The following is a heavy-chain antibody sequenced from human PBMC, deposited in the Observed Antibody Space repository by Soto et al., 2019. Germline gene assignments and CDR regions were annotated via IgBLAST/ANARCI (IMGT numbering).Heavy chain of an antibody. CDR3: AQRVARAKSFEL. V-gene: IGHV2-5*01. Sequence: QITLKESGPTLVKPTQTLTLTCTFSGFSLTTSGVGVAWIRQPPGKALGWLALIYWWDDKSYSPSLKNRLTIPTDASKNQVVLTMTNMDPVDTAPYYCAQRVARAKSFELWRRGTLVTVSS. J-gene: IGHJ2*01. CDR1: GFSLTTSGVG. CDR2: IYWWDDK.